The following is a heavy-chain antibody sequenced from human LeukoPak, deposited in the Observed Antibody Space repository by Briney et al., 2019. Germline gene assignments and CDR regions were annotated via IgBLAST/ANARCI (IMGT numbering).Heavy chain of an antibody. V-gene: IGHV1-2*02. CDR2: INPKNGGA. D-gene: IGHD1-26*01. J-gene: IGHJ5*02. CDR1: GYTFIGHY. Sequence: GASVKVSCKTSGYTFIGHYMHWVRQAPGQGLEWMGWINPKNGGANYAPSFQGRVTMTRDRSISTVYMEVTRPTSDDTAVYYCARGSFWESPVNWFDPWGQGTLVIVSS. CDR3: ARGSFWESPVNWFDP.